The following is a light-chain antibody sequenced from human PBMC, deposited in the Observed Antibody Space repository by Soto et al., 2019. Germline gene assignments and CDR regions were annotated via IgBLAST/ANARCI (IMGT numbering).Light chain of an antibody. CDR3: QQRSNWPLIT. V-gene: IGKV3-11*01. Sequence: EIVLTQSPATLSLSPGGRATLSCRASQSVSSYLAWYQQRPGQAPRLLIYDAYNRATGIPPRFSGSGSGTDFTLTIRSLEPEDFAVYYGQQRSNWPLITFGQGTRLEIK. CDR1: QSVSSY. J-gene: IGKJ5*01. CDR2: DAY.